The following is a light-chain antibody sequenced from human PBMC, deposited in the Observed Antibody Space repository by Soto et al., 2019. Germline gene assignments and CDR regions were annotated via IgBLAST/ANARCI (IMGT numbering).Light chain of an antibody. CDR3: SSFAATDNVV. CDR1: SSDVGAYDY. CDR2: EVN. J-gene: IGLJ3*02. Sequence: QSVLTQPPSASGSPGQSVTISCTGTSSDVGAYDYVCWYQQHPGKAPKLMIYEVNKRPSGVPDRFSGSKSGNTASLTVSGLQAGDEADYYCSSFAATDNVVFGGGTQLTVL. V-gene: IGLV2-8*01.